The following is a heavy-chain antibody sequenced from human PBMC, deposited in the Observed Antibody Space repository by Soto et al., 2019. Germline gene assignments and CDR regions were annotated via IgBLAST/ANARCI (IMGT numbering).Heavy chain of an antibody. J-gene: IGHJ4*02. CDR3: AKDMKRCSNGLADPYFDY. CDR1: GFTFDDYA. D-gene: IGHD2-15*01. V-gene: IGHV3-9*01. CDR2: ISWNSGSI. Sequence: GGSLRLSSAASGFTFDDYAMHWVRQAPGKGLEWVSGISWNSGSIGYADSVKGRFTISRDNAKNSLYLQMNSLRAEDTALYYCAKDMKRCSNGLADPYFDYWGQGTLVTVSS.